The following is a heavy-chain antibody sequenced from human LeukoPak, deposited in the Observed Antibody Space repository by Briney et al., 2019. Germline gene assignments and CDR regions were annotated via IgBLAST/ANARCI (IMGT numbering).Heavy chain of an antibody. V-gene: IGHV4-59*01. CDR2: IYYSGST. Sequence: PSETLSLTCTVSGGSISSYYWSWIRQPPGKGLEWIGYIYYSGSTNYSPSLKSRVTISVDTSKNQFSLKLSSVTAADTAVYYCARERVVRGVIARDDAFDIWGQGTMVTVSS. D-gene: IGHD3-10*01. CDR1: GGSISSYY. CDR3: ARERVVRGVIARDDAFDI. J-gene: IGHJ3*02.